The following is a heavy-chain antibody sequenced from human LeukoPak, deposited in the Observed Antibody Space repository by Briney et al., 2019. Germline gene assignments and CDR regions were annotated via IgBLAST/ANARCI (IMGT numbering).Heavy chain of an antibody. CDR1: GYIFTAYY. Sequence: GASVKVSCKASGYIFTAYYIHWVRLAPGQGLEWVGRIHPSSGGTEYAQNFQGRVTVTRDTSITTAYMELNRLTSDDTAVYYCARNYGDLDYWGQGTLVTVSS. V-gene: IGHV1-2*06. D-gene: IGHD4-17*01. J-gene: IGHJ4*02. CDR2: IHPSSGGT. CDR3: ARNYGDLDY.